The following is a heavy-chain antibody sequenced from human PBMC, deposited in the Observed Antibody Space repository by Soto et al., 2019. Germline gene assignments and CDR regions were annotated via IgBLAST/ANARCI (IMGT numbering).Heavy chain of an antibody. CDR2: IIPILGIA. V-gene: IGHV1-69*08. CDR1: GGTFSSYT. J-gene: IGHJ4*02. Sequence: QVQLVQSGAEVQKPGSSVKVSCKASGGTFSSYTISWVRQAPGQGLEWMGRIIPILGIANYAQKFQGRVTITADKSTSTAYMELSSLRSEDTAVYYCARDLGGSGSSHQGYWGQGTLVTVSS. CDR3: ARDLGGSGSSHQGY. D-gene: IGHD3-10*01.